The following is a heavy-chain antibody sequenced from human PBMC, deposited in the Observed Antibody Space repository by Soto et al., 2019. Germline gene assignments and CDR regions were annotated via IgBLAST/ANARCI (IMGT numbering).Heavy chain of an antibody. V-gene: IGHV3-23*01. Sequence: GGSLRLSCAASGFTCSGYAMTWVRQAPGKGLECPSTIRASGGTTYYAGSVKGRFTISRDNSKNTLYLQMNSLRAEDTAVYYCAKVRSSTIFGVVSFLDYRGQVTLGTVSS. CDR1: GFTCSGYA. D-gene: IGHD3-3*01. J-gene: IGHJ4*02. CDR3: AKVRSSTIFGVVSFLDY. CDR2: IRASGGTT.